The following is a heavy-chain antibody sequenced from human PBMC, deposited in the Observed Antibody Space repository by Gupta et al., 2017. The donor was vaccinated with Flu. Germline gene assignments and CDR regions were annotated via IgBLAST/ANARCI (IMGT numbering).Heavy chain of an antibody. V-gene: IGHV4-59*01. D-gene: IGHD7-27*01. CDR1: GGPMTGYC. J-gene: IGHJ4*02. CDR3: ARDYWGSIDY. CDR2: LCDTGRT. Sequence: QVQLQESGPGLVKPSETLSLTCTVSGGPMTGYCWTWIRQPPGQGLEWIGYLCDTGRTNYNPSLKSRITMSVDASKNQFSLKLSSVTAADTAVYYGARDYWGSIDYWGQGILVTVSS.